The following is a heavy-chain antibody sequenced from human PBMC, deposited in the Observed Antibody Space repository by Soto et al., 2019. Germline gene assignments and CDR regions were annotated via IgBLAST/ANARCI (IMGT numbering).Heavy chain of an antibody. CDR2: MNPNSGNT. CDR3: ARGIKYGDYSRWFDPWGQGTLVTVSSGKPFSWGVPETLLYNPLITYYYYYYGMDV. Sequence: GASVKVSCKASGYTFTSYDINWVRQATGQGLEWMGWMNPNSGNTGYAQKFQGRVTMTRDTSISTAYMELSSLRSEDTAVYYCARGIKYGDYSRWFDPWGQGTLVTVSSGKPFSWGVPETLLYNPLITYYYYYYGMDVWGQGTTVTVSS. D-gene: IGHD4-17*01. J-gene: IGHJ6*02. V-gene: IGHV1-8*01. CDR1: GYTFTSYD.